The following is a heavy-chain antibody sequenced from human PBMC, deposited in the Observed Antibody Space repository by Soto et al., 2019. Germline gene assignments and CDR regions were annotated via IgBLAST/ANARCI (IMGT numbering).Heavy chain of an antibody. CDR2: ISAYNGNT. CDR3: ARWMYSGSFRNAFDI. J-gene: IGHJ3*02. CDR1: GYTFTSYD. D-gene: IGHD1-26*01. V-gene: IGHV1-18*01. Sequence: EASGKVSCKASGYTFTSYDINWVRQATGQGLEWMGWISAYNGNTNYAQKLQGRVTMTTDTSTSTAYMELRSLRSDDTAVYYCARWMYSGSFRNAFDIWGQGTMVTVSS.